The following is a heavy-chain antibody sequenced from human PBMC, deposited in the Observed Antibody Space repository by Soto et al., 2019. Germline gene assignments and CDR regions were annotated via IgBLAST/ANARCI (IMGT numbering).Heavy chain of an antibody. CDR1: GLTFGDYA. CDR2: IRSKAYGGTT. J-gene: IGHJ4*02. V-gene: IGHV3-49*04. Sequence: PGESLSLSCTASGLTFGDYAMRWVRQAPGKGLEWVGFIRSKAYGGTTEYAAYVKGRFTSSRDDSKSIAYLQMNSLKTEDTAVYYCSGIWYSGSYFDYWGQGTLVTGSS. D-gene: IGHD1-26*01. CDR3: SGIWYSGSYFDY.